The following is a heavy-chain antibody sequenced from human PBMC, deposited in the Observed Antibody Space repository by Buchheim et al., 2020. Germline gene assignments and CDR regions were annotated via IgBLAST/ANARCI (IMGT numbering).Heavy chain of an antibody. D-gene: IGHD3-16*02. V-gene: IGHV3-7*01. CDR3: ARDDEGVAVTSLDN. Sequence: EVQLVESGGGLVQPGGSLRLSCAASGFRFSSYLMSWVRQAPGKGLEWVANIKQDGSEKYYVDSVKGRFSISRDNAKNSLYLPMNSLTVEDTAVYYCARDDEGVAVTSLDNWGQGTL. CDR2: IKQDGSEK. CDR1: GFRFSSYL. J-gene: IGHJ4*02.